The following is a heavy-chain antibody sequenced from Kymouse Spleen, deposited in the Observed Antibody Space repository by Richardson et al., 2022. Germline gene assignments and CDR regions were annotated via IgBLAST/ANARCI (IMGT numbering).Heavy chain of an antibody. Sequence: EVQLVESGGGLVKPGGSLRLSCAASGFTFSNAWMSWVRQAPGKGLEWVGRIKSKTDGGTTDYAAPVKGRFTISRDDSKNTLYLQMNSLKTEDTAVYYCTTGFSLLRFLEWLFPYFDYWGQGTLVTVSS. D-gene: IGHD3-3*01. CDR3: TTGFSLLRFLEWLFPYFDY. CDR2: IKSKTDGGTT. J-gene: IGHJ4*02. CDR1: GFTFSNAW. V-gene: IGHV3-15*01.